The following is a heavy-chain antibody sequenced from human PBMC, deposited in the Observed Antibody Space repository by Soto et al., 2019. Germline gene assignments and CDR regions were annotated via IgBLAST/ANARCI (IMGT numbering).Heavy chain of an antibody. CDR3: ARVECVLELRSGDWFDP. V-gene: IGHV4-39*01. J-gene: IGHJ5*02. CDR1: GGSISRSSYY. Sequence: SETLSLTCTVSGGSISRSSYYWGWIRQPPGKGLEWIGSIYYSGSTYYNPSLKSRVTISVDTSKNQFSLKLSSVTAADTAVYYCARVECVLELRSGDWFDPWGQGTLVTVSS. D-gene: IGHD1-7*01. CDR2: IYYSGST.